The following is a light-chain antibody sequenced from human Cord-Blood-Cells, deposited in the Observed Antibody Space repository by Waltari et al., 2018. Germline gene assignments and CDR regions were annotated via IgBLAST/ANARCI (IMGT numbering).Light chain of an antibody. CDR1: QSVSSSY. CDR2: GAS. V-gene: IGKV3-20*01. J-gene: IGKJ1*01. Sequence: EIVLTQSPGTLSLSPGERATLSCRASQSVSSSYLAWYQQKPGQAPRLLIYGASSRATGIPDTFSGSGSVTDFTLTISRLEPEDVAVYYCQQYGSWTFGQGTKVEIK. CDR3: QQYGSWT.